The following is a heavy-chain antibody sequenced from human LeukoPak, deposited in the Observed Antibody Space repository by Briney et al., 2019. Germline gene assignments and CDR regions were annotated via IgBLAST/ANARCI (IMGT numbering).Heavy chain of an antibody. Sequence: GGSLRLSCAASGFTFSSYEMNWVRQAPGKGLEWVSYISSSGSTIYYADSVKGRFTISRDNAKNSLYLQMNSLRAEDTAVYYCARDLYYYGSGNYVPGLPDYWGQGTLVTVSS. D-gene: IGHD3-10*01. CDR1: GFTFSSYE. CDR3: ARDLYYYGSGNYVPGLPDY. CDR2: ISSSGSTI. V-gene: IGHV3-48*03. J-gene: IGHJ4*02.